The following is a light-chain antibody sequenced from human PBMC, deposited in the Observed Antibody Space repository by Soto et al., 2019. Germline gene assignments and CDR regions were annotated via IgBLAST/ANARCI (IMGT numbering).Light chain of an antibody. V-gene: IGKV3-11*01. CDR2: DAS. Sequence: EIVLTQSPATMSLSPGERATLSCRASQSVSSYLVWYQQKPGQAPRLLIYDASNRATGIPARFSGSGSGTDFTLTISSLEPEDFAVYYCQQRNNWPPITFGQGTRLEIK. CDR3: QQRNNWPPIT. CDR1: QSVSSY. J-gene: IGKJ5*01.